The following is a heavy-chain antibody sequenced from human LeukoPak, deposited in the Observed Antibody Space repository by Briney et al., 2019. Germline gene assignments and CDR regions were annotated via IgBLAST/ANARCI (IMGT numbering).Heavy chain of an antibody. CDR2: INPSGGST. D-gene: IGHD2-15*01. V-gene: IGHV1-46*01. CDR3: ASWGSCSGGSCSYQVPFDY. CDR1: AYTFTSYY. J-gene: IGHJ4*02. Sequence: GASVKVSCKASAYTFTSYYMHWVRQAPGQGLEWMGRINPSGGSTSYAQKFQGRVTMTRDTSISTAYMELSRLRSDDTAVYYCASWGSCSGGSCSYQVPFDYWGQGTLVTVSS.